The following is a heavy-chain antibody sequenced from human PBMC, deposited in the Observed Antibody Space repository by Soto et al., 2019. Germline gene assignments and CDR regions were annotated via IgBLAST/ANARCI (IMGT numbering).Heavy chain of an antibody. D-gene: IGHD3-22*01. CDR3: ATGRIVVVGSRAYYGMDV. Sequence: QLQLAQSGADVKKAGSSVKVSCRPSEGPFSNSALSWVRQALGQGLRGMGGYIPVFGIMNYAQKFQDRVTSTADESTSTAYMELRSLRSEDTAVYFCATGRIVVVGSRAYYGMDVWGQGTTVTV. J-gene: IGHJ6*02. CDR2: YIPVFGIM. CDR1: EGPFSNSA. V-gene: IGHV1-69*19.